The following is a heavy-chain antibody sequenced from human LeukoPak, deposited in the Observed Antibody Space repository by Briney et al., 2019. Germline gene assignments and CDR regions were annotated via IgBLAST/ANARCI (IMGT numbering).Heavy chain of an antibody. D-gene: IGHD3-16*02. CDR2: IYYSGST. J-gene: IGHJ4*02. CDR3: ARVLMITFGGVIAHFDY. V-gene: IGHV4-39*01. CDR1: GGSISSSSYY. Sequence: SETLSLTCTVSGGSISSSSYYWGWIRQPPGKGLEWIGSIYYSGSTYYNPSLKSRVTISVDASKNQSSLKLSSVTAADTAVYYCARVLMITFGGVIAHFDYWGQGTLVTVSS.